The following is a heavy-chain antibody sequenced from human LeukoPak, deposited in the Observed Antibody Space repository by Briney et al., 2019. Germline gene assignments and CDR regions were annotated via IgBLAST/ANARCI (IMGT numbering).Heavy chain of an antibody. Sequence: SETLSLTCTVSGGYISGGTYYWTWIRQHPGKGLEWIGSIYYSGTTYYNPSLKSRVTISVDTSKNQFSLKLSSVTAADTAVYYCARFTFGNRDYWGQGTLVIVSS. J-gene: IGHJ4*02. V-gene: IGHV4-31*03. CDR1: GGYISGGTYY. CDR2: IYYSGTT. D-gene: IGHD1/OR15-1a*01. CDR3: ARFTFGNRDY.